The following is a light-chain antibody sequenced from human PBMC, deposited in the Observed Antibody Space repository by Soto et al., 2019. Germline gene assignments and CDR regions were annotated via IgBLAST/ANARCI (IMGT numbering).Light chain of an antibody. CDR3: HQYKNCRT. Sequence: EIVMTQSPATLSVSPGERATLSCRASQSISNNLAWYQQKRGQAPRLLIYGASTRATGIPARFSGSGSGTEFTLTISSLQYEDFAFYYWHQYKNCRTFGQGTKVEI. J-gene: IGKJ1*01. CDR2: GAS. CDR1: QSISNN. V-gene: IGKV3-15*01.